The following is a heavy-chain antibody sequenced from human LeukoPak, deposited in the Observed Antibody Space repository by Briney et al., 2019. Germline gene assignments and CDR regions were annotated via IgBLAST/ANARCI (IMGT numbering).Heavy chain of an antibody. CDR3: ARVRQYYDILTGYSPYNWFDP. V-gene: IGHV4-34*01. D-gene: IGHD3-9*01. J-gene: IGHJ5*02. CDR2: INHSGST. CDR1: GGSFSGYY. Sequence: SETLSLTCAVYGGSFSGYYWSWIRQPPGKGLEWNGEINHSGSTNYNPSLKSRVTMSVDTSKNQFSLKLSSVTAADTAVYYCARVRQYYDILTGYSPYNWFDPWGQGTLVTVSS.